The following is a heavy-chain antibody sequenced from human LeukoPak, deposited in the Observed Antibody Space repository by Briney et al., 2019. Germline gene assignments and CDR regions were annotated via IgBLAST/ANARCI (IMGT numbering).Heavy chain of an antibody. J-gene: IGHJ4*02. CDR1: GYSISSGYF. D-gene: IGHD5-18*01. CDR2: INHSGCT. Sequence: SETLSLTCTVSGYSISSGYFWGWIRQPPGKGLEWIGEINHSGCTNYNPSLKSRVTISVDTSKNQFSLKLSSVTAADTAVYYCARHGGGYSYGFFDYWGQGTLVTVSS. V-gene: IGHV4-38-2*02. CDR3: ARHGGGYSYGFFDY.